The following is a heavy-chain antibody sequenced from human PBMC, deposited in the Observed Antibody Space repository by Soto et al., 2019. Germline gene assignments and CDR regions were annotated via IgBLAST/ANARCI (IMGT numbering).Heavy chain of an antibody. Sequence: GGSLRLSGAASGFTFSSYGMHWVRQAPGKGLEWVAVISYDGSNKYYADSVKGRFTISRDNSKNTLYLQMNSLRAEDTAVYYCAKDRVVGDYDILTGQATDYYYYGMDVWGQGTTVTVSS. CDR3: AKDRVVGDYDILTGQATDYYYYGMDV. CDR1: GFTFSSYG. D-gene: IGHD3-9*01. J-gene: IGHJ6*02. CDR2: ISYDGSNK. V-gene: IGHV3-30*18.